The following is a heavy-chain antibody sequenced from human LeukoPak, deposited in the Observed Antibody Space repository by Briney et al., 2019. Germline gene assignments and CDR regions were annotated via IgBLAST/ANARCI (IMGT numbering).Heavy chain of an antibody. D-gene: IGHD6-19*01. CDR2: FSATGGFT. V-gene: IGHV3-23*01. Sequence: GGSLRLSCAASGFTVNNYAMSWVRQAPEKGLEWVSSFSATGGFTKYADSVKGRFTISRDDSRNTLYLQMCSLRDEDTAVYYCAKDRGGSVAGTQFDYWGQGTLVTVSS. CDR1: GFTVNNYA. J-gene: IGHJ4*02. CDR3: AKDRGGSVAGTQFDY.